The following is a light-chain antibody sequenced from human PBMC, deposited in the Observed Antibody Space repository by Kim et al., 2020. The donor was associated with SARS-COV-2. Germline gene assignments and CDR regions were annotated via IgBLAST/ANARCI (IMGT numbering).Light chain of an antibody. V-gene: IGKV1-33*01. CDR2: DAS. CDR1: QDITTS. Sequence: DIQMTQSPSSLSASVGDKVTITCQASQDITTSLNWYQQKPGKAPKFLIYDASNLEAGVTSRFSGSGSGTDFKFIISSLQPEDIATYYCQQYDNLPLTFGGGTKVEI. CDR3: QQYDNLPLT. J-gene: IGKJ4*01.